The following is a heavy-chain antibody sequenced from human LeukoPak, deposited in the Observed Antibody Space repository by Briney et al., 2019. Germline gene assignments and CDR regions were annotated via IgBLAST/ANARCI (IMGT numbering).Heavy chain of an antibody. CDR2: ISSSSSYI. Sequence: GSLRLSCAASGFTFSSYSMNWVRQAPGKGLEWVSSISSSSSYIYYADSVKGRFTISRDNAKNSLYLQMNSLRAEDTAVYYCARGGNGYNFDFNYWGQGTLVTVSS. V-gene: IGHV3-21*01. CDR1: GFTFSSYS. J-gene: IGHJ4*02. D-gene: IGHD5-24*01. CDR3: ARGGNGYNFDFNY.